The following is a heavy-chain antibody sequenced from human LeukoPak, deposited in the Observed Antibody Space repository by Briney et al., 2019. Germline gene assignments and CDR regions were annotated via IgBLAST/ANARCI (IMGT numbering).Heavy chain of an antibody. CDR3: ARAPPPPSSCYYGHDY. CDR1: GYSFTDYY. Sequence: EASVKVSCKASGYSFTDYYMHWMRQAPGQGLEWMGWINPNSGDTNSAQKFQGRVTMTRDTSISTAYMELSRLRSDDTAVYYCARAPPPPSSCYYGHDYWGQGTLVTVSS. V-gene: IGHV1-2*02. CDR2: INPNSGDT. D-gene: IGHD3-22*01. J-gene: IGHJ4*02.